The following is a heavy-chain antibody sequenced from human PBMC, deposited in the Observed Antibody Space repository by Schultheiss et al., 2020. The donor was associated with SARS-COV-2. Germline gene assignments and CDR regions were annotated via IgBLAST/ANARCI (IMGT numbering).Heavy chain of an antibody. CDR2: IRSKAYGGTT. D-gene: IGHD2-2*02. Sequence: GESLKISCTASGFTFGDYAMSWFRQAPGKGLEWVGFIRSKAYGGTTEYAASVKGRFTISRDDSKSIAYLQMNSLKTEDTAVYYCTRVVPAAIHPGDYWGQGTLVTGSS. V-gene: IGHV3-49*03. CDR3: TRVVPAAIHPGDY. CDR1: GFTFGDYA. J-gene: IGHJ4*02.